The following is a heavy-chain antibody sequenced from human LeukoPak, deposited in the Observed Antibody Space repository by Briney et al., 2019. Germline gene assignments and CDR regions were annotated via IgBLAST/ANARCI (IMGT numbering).Heavy chain of an antibody. J-gene: IGHJ3*02. D-gene: IGHD3-16*01. CDR1: GGSISTYY. CDR3: ARVGEGAFDI. CDR2: IYYTGNT. Sequence: PSETLSLTCTVSGGSISTYYWSWIRQPPGKTLEWIGYIYYTGNTNYNPSLKSRVTISVDTSKNLFSLKLSSVTAADTAVYYCARVGEGAFDIWGQGTMATVSS. V-gene: IGHV4-59*01.